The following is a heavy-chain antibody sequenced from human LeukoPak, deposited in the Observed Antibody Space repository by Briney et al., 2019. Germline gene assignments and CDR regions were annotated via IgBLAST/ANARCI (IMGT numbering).Heavy chain of an antibody. CDR3: AKDLRSRARFGYYGMDV. CDR2: VSWNSGSI. CDR1: GFTFDDYA. J-gene: IGHJ6*02. V-gene: IGHV3-9*01. Sequence: GGSLRLSCAASGFTFDDYAMDWVRQAPGKGLEWVSGVSWNSGSIGYADSVKGRFTISRDNAKNSLYLQMNSLRAEDTALYYCAKDLRSRARFGYYGMDVWGQGTTVTVSS. D-gene: IGHD3-10*02.